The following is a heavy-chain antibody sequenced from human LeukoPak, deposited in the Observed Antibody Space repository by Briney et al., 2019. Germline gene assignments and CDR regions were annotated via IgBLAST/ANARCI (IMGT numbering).Heavy chain of an antibody. CDR3: AREGGLYSSSWDDY. J-gene: IGHJ4*02. Sequence: GGSLRLSCAASGFTFSSYEMNWVRQAPGKGLEWVSYISSSGSTIYYADSVKGRFTISRDNAKNSLYLRMNSLRAEDTAVYYCAREGGLYSSSWDDYWGQGTLVTVSS. CDR1: GFTFSSYE. V-gene: IGHV3-48*03. CDR2: ISSSGSTI. D-gene: IGHD6-13*01.